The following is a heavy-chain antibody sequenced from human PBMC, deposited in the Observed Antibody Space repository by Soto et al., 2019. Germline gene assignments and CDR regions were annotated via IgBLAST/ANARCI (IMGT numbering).Heavy chain of an antibody. D-gene: IGHD3-9*01. CDR1: GGSFSGYY. Sequence: QVQLQQWGAGLLKPSETLSLTCAVYGGSFSGYYWSWIRQPPGKGLEWIGEINHSGSTNYNPSLKSRVTISVDTSKNQFSLKLSSVTAADTAVYYCARGQRYFDWLLWAFDYWGQGTPVTVSS. J-gene: IGHJ4*02. CDR2: INHSGST. V-gene: IGHV4-34*01. CDR3: ARGQRYFDWLLWAFDY.